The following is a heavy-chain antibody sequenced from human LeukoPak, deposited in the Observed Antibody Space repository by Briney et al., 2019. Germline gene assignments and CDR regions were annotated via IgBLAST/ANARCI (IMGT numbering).Heavy chain of an antibody. Sequence: ASVKVSCKASGYTFTSYDINWVRQATGQGLEWMGWMNPNSGNTGYAQKFQGGGTMTRNTSINTAYMELSSLRSEDTAVYYCARAMVRGVHDAFDIWGQGTMVTVSS. J-gene: IGHJ3*02. CDR2: MNPNSGNT. CDR3: ARAMVRGVHDAFDI. CDR1: GYTFTSYD. V-gene: IGHV1-8*01. D-gene: IGHD3-10*01.